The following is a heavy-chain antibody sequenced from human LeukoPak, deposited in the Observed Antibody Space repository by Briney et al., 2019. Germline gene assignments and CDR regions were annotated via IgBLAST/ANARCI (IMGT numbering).Heavy chain of an antibody. CDR1: GYTFTSYY. CDR3: ARVVGDDLWSGYSYNWFDP. J-gene: IGHJ5*02. Sequence: GASVKVSCKASGYTFTSYYMHWVRQAPGQGLEWMGIINPSGGSTSYAQKFQGRVTMTRDMSTSTVYMELSSLRSEDTAVYYCARVVGDDLWSGYSYNWFDPWGQGTLVTVSS. CDR2: INPSGGST. D-gene: IGHD3-3*01. V-gene: IGHV1-46*01.